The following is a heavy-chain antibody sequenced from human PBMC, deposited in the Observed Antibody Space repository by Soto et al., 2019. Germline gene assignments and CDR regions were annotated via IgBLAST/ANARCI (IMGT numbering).Heavy chain of an antibody. D-gene: IGHD6-19*01. Sequence: EVQLLESGGGLVQPGGSLRLSCAASGFTFSSYAMSWVRQAPGKGLEWVSAISGSGGSTYYADSVKGRFTISRDNSKNPLYLQMNSLRVEDTAVYYCAKRWLGIGPTFDYWGQGTLVTVSS. CDR2: ISGSGGST. CDR1: GFTFSSYA. CDR3: AKRWLGIGPTFDY. V-gene: IGHV3-23*01. J-gene: IGHJ4*02.